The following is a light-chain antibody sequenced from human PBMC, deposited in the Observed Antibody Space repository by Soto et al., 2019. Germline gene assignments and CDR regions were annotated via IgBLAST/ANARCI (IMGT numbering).Light chain of an antibody. V-gene: IGLV2-14*01. CDR1: SSDVGGYNY. CDR3: SSVTRSPTYV. CDR2: DVS. J-gene: IGLJ1*01. Sequence: QSALTQPASVSGSPGQSITISCTGTSSDVGGYNYVSWYQQHPGKAPKLMIYDVSNRPSGVSNRFSGSKSGNTASLTISGIQTEDEVDHYCSSVTRSPTYVFGTGTKVTVL.